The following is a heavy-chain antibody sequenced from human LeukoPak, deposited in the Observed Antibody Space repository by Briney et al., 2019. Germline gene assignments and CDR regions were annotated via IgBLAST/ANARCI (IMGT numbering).Heavy chain of an antibody. D-gene: IGHD6-13*01. CDR2: ISYDGSNK. Sequence: GGSLRLSCAASGFTFSSYSMHWVRQAPGKGLEWVAVISYDGSNKYYADSVKGRFTISRDNSKNTLYLQMNSLRAEDTAVYYCAFGIAAAGRYYYYGMDVWGQGTTVTVSS. V-gene: IGHV3-30*03. J-gene: IGHJ6*02. CDR1: GFTFSSYS. CDR3: AFGIAAAGRYYYYGMDV.